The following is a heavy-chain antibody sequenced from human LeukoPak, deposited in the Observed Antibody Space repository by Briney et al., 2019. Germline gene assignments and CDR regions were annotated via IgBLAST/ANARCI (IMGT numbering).Heavy chain of an antibody. D-gene: IGHD2-15*01. CDR2: INHSGST. CDR3: ARGIVVVVAARFDY. V-gene: IGHV4-34*01. J-gene: IGHJ4*02. Sequence: PSETLSLTCAVYGGSFSGYYWSWIRQPPGKGLEWSGEINHSGSTNYNPSLKSRVTISVDTSKNQFSLKLSSVTAADTAVYYCARGIVVVVAARFDYWGQGTLVTVSS. CDR1: GGSFSGYY.